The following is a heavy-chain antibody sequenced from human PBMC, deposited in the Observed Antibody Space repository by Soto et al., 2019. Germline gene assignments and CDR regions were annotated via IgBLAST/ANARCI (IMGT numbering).Heavy chain of an antibody. CDR1: GGSISSGGYY. CDR2: IYYSGST. D-gene: IGHD4-17*01. Sequence: QVQLQESGPGLVKPSQTLSLTCTVSGGSISSGGYYWSWTRQHPGKGLEWIGYIYYSGSTYYNPSRKSRVTISVDTSKNQFSLKLRSVTAADTAVYYCARKATVTTCFDYWGQGTLVTVSS. CDR3: ARKATVTTCFDY. V-gene: IGHV4-31*03. J-gene: IGHJ4*02.